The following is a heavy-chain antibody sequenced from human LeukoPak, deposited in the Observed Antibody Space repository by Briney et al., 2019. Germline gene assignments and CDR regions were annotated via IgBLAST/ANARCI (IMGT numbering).Heavy chain of an antibody. V-gene: IGHV4-59*08. Sequence: PPETLCLTSSLSGGSIRSEYWSWIRQPPGKGLEWIGYIYYSGNTNYNPSLKSRFTISIDTSKNQFYLKLSSVTAADTAVYYCARQRITAAGILDYWGQRTLGAASS. J-gene: IGHJ4*02. CDR1: GGSIRSEY. D-gene: IGHD6-13*01. CDR3: ARQRITAAGILDY. CDR2: IYYSGNT.